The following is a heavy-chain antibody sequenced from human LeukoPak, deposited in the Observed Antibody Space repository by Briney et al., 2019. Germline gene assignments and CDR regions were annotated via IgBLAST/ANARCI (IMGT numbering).Heavy chain of an antibody. Sequence: PGRSLRLSCTASGFTFGDYAMSWVRQAPGKGLEWVGFIRSKAYGGTTEYAASVKGRFTISRDDSKSIAYLQMNSLKTEDTAVYYCTRDIRTYYYGSGSYWGQGTLVTVSS. CDR2: IRSKAYGGTT. CDR3: TRDIRTYYYGSGSY. J-gene: IGHJ4*02. V-gene: IGHV3-49*04. CDR1: GFTFGDYA. D-gene: IGHD3-10*01.